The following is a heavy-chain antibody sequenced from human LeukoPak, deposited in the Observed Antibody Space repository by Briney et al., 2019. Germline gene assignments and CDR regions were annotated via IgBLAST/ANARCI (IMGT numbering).Heavy chain of an antibody. CDR1: GGSISSSSYY. CDR3: AREMGELWPAYNWFDP. Sequence: SETLSLTCTVSGGSISSSSYYWGWIRQPPGKGLEWIGSIYHSGSTYYNPSLKSRVTIAVETSKNQFSLKLSSVTAADTAVYYCAREMGELWPAYNWFDPWGQGTLVTVSS. V-gene: IGHV4-39*07. D-gene: IGHD5-18*01. J-gene: IGHJ5*02. CDR2: IYHSGST.